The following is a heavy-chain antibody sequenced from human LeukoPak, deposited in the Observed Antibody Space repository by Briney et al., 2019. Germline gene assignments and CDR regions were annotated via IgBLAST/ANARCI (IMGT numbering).Heavy chain of an antibody. CDR1: GYTFTSYD. V-gene: IGHV1-8*01. D-gene: IGHD6-13*01. CDR3: ARVAMGIAAAGSGYNWFDP. J-gene: IGHJ5*02. CDR2: MNPNSGNT. Sequence: ASVKVSSKASGYTFTSYDINWVRQAPGQGLEWMGWMNPNSGNTGYAQKFQGRVTMTRNTSISTAYMELSSLRSEDTAVYYCARVAMGIAAAGSGYNWFDPWGQGTLVTVSS.